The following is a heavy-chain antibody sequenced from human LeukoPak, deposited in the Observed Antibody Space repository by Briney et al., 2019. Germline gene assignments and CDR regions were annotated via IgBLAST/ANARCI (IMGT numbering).Heavy chain of an antibody. CDR3: AKDFSVYYYDSRVLDY. Sequence: GRSLRLSCAASGFTFSSYTMHWVRQAPGKGLEWVAIISYDGNNKYYADSVKGRFTISRDNSKNTLYLQMNRLRAEDTAVYYCAKDFSVYYYDSRVLDYWGQGTLVTVSS. D-gene: IGHD3-22*01. V-gene: IGHV3-30*04. CDR2: ISYDGNNK. J-gene: IGHJ4*02. CDR1: GFTFSSYT.